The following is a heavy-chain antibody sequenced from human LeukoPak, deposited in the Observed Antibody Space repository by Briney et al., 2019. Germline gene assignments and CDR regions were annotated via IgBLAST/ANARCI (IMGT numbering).Heavy chain of an antibody. CDR1: GYTFTSYD. J-gene: IGHJ4*02. CDR3: GRGDISGY. D-gene: IGHD2-15*01. V-gene: IGHV1-8*01. Sequence: GASVKVSCKASGYTFTSYDMNWVRQATGQGLEWMGWMNRNSGNTSYAQKFQGRVTITRNTSMSTAYMQLSSLRAEDTAVYYCGRGDISGYWGQGTMVTVSS. CDR2: MNRNSGNT.